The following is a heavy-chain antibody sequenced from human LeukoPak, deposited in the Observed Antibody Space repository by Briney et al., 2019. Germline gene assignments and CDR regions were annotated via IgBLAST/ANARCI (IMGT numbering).Heavy chain of an antibody. Sequence: PSETLSLTCTVSGGSISSGDYYWSWIRQPPGKGLEWIGYIHYSGNTYYNPSLRSRVTISVDTSKNQFSLKLSSVTAADTAMYYCARIPIAAAADYWGQGTLVTVSS. J-gene: IGHJ4*02. CDR1: GGSISSGDYY. D-gene: IGHD6-13*01. CDR3: ARIPIAAAADY. V-gene: IGHV4-30-4*08. CDR2: IHYSGNT.